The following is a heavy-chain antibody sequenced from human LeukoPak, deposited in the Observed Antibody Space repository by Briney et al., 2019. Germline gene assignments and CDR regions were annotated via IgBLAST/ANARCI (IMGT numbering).Heavy chain of an antibody. V-gene: IGHV3-21*01. CDR1: GFTFSSYE. Sequence: GGSLRLSCAASGFTFSSYEMNWVRQAPGKGLEWVASISSSSGYIYYAASVKGRLTISRDNAKNSLYLQMNSLRTEDTAVYYCARVMNDYGDYVFDYWGQGTLVTVSS. J-gene: IGHJ4*02. CDR2: ISSSSGYI. D-gene: IGHD4-17*01. CDR3: ARVMNDYGDYVFDY.